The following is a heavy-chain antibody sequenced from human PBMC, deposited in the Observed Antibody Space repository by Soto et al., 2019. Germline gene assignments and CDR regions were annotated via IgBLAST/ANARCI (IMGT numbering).Heavy chain of an antibody. Sequence: CKGSGYSFTSYWIGCVRQMPGKGLEWMGRIDPSDSYTNYSPSFQGHVTISADKSISTAYLQWSSLKASDTAMYYCAVIVATMPGAFDIWGQGTMVTVSS. CDR3: AVIVATMPGAFDI. V-gene: IGHV5-10-1*01. J-gene: IGHJ3*02. CDR1: GYSFTSYW. D-gene: IGHD5-12*01. CDR2: IDPSDSYT.